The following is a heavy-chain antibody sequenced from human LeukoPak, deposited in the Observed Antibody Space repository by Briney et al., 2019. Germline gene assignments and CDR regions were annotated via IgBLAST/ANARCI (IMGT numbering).Heavy chain of an antibody. CDR1: GGSISSYY. D-gene: IGHD6-13*01. V-gene: IGHV4-4*07. CDR3: ARDRRGGIAAAAYNWFDP. Sequence: SETLSLTCTVSGGSISSYYWSWIRQPAGKGLEWIGRIYTSGSTNYNPSPKSRVTMSVDTSKNQFSLKLSSVTAADTAVYYCARDRRGGIAAAAYNWFDPWGQGTLVTVSS. CDR2: IYTSGST. J-gene: IGHJ5*02.